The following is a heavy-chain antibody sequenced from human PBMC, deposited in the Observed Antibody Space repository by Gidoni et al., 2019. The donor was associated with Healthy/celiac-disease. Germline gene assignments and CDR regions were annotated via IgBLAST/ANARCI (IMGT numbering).Heavy chain of an antibody. J-gene: IGHJ4*02. Sequence: EVQLVESGGGLVQPGGSLRLSCAASGFTFSSYSMTWVRPAPGKGLEWVSYSSRSSNTIYYADSVKGRFTISRDNAKNSLYLKMNSLRAEDTAVYYCARDISSGGRETDWGQGTLVTVSS. V-gene: IGHV3-48*04. D-gene: IGHD6-19*01. CDR3: ARDISSGGRETD. CDR2: SSRSSNTI. CDR1: GFTFSSYS.